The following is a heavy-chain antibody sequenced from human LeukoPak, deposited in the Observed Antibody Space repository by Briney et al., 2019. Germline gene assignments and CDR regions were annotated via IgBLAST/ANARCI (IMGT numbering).Heavy chain of an antibody. V-gene: IGHV1-69*06. CDR1: GYTFTSYD. CDR2: IIPIFGAA. CDR3: ARAPYDYYDSSEQLSDAFDI. J-gene: IGHJ3*02. Sequence: GASVKVSCKASGYTFTSYDINWVRQATGQGLEWMGGIIPIFGAANYAQKFQGRVTITADKSTSTAYMELSSLRSEDTAVYYCARAPYDYYDSSEQLSDAFDIWGQGTMVTVSS. D-gene: IGHD3-22*01.